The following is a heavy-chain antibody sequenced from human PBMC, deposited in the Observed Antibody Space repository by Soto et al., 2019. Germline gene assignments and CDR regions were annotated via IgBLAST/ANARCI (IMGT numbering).Heavy chain of an antibody. Sequence: PGGSLRLSCAASGFTFSSYAMSWVRQAPGKGLEWVSAISGSGGSTYYADSVKGRFTISRDNSKNTLYLQMNSLRAEDTAVYYCAKDRGFGYNLSYYYGMDVWGQGTTVTVSS. D-gene: IGHD1-1*01. CDR3: AKDRGFGYNLSYYYGMDV. J-gene: IGHJ6*02. CDR2: ISGSGGST. V-gene: IGHV3-23*01. CDR1: GFTFSSYA.